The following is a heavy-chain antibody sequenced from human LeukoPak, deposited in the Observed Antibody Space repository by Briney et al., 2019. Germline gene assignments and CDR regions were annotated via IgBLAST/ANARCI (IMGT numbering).Heavy chain of an antibody. Sequence: GGSLRLSCAASGFTFSDYTMSWVRQAPGKGLEWVSAISTGGDDTNYADSVKGRFTISRDSSKNTLSLHINSLRAEDTAIYYGARRSRSWGVFDSWGKRTMVTASS. CDR3: ARRSRSWGVFDS. CDR1: GFTFSDYT. CDR2: ISTGGDDT. V-gene: IGHV3-23*01. D-gene: IGHD7-27*01. J-gene: IGHJ3*02.